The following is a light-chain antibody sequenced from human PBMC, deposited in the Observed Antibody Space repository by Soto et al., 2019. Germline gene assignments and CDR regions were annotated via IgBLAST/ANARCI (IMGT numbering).Light chain of an antibody. CDR2: DAS. J-gene: IGKJ2*01. Sequence: IVLTQSPATLSLSPGERASLSCRASQSVSTYLAWYQQKPGQPPRLLIFDASNRATGISARFSGSGSGTDFTLTISSLEPEDSAVYYCQQRNIWPPNTFGQGTKLEIK. V-gene: IGKV3-11*01. CDR1: QSVSTY. CDR3: QQRNIWPPNT.